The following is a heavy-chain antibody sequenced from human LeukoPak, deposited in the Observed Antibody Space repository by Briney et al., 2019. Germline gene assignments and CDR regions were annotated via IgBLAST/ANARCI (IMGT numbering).Heavy chain of an antibody. J-gene: IGHJ6*02. CDR2: IWYDGSNK. D-gene: IGHD3-10*01. Sequence: GGSLRLSCAASGFTFSSYGMHWVRQAPGKGLEWVAVIWYDGSNKYYADSVKGRFTISRDNSKNTLYLQMNSLRAEDTAVYYCAREEVPPNSLSIWFGEWRPDAPPDXXXXDVWGQGTTXTVSS. CDR3: AREEVPPNSLSIWFGEWRPDAPPDXXXXDV. V-gene: IGHV3-33*01. CDR1: GFTFSSYG.